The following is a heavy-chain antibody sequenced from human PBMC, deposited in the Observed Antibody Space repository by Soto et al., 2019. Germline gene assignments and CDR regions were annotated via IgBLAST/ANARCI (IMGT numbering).Heavy chain of an antibody. V-gene: IGHV3-33*01. D-gene: IGHD6-19*01. CDR2: IWYDGSNK. Sequence: GGSLRLSCAASGFTFSSYGMHWVRQAPGKGLEWVAVIWYDGSNKYYADSVKGRFTISRDNSKNTLYLQMNSLRAEDTAVYYCARDSALGIAVVFDYWGQGTLVTVSS. CDR1: GFTFSSYG. J-gene: IGHJ4*02. CDR3: ARDSALGIAVVFDY.